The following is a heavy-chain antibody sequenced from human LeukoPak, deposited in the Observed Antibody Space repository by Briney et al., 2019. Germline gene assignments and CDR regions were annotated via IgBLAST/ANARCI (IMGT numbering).Heavy chain of an antibody. V-gene: IGHV4-34*01. J-gene: IGHJ5*02. CDR1: GGSFIGYD. CDR2: INHSGGT. CDR3: ASLARGGNWFDP. Sequence: SETLSLTCAVYGGSFIGYDWTWIRQPPGKGLEWIGEINHSGGTNYNRSLKSRVTISVDTSKNQFSLKLSSVTAADTAVYYCASLARGGNWFDPWGQGTLVTVSS. D-gene: IGHD6-6*01.